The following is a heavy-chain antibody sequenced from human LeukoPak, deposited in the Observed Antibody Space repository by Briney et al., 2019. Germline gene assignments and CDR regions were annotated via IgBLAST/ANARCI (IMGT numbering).Heavy chain of an antibody. CDR2: IYYTGST. Sequence: SETLSLTCTVSGGSISSSPYYWGWIRQPPGKGLEWIGSIYYTGSTFYNPSLKSRVTISVDTSKNQFSMKLSSVTAADTAVYFCARGLRDGYTLFYFDYWGQGTLVTASS. V-gene: IGHV4-39*01. J-gene: IGHJ4*02. D-gene: IGHD5-24*01. CDR1: GGSISSSPYY. CDR3: ARGLRDGYTLFYFDY.